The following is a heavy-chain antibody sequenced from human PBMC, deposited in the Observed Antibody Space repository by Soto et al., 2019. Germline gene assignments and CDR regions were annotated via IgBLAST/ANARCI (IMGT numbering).Heavy chain of an antibody. CDR1: GGSISSSSYY. Sequence: SETLSLTCTVSGGSISSSSYYWGWIRQPPGKGLEWIGSIYYSGSTYYNPSLKSRVTISVDTSKNQFSLKLSSVTTADTAVYYCARLGDYYDSSGYLFLDYWGQGTLVTVSS. CDR3: ARLGDYYDSSGYLFLDY. D-gene: IGHD3-22*01. CDR2: IYYSGST. J-gene: IGHJ4*02. V-gene: IGHV4-39*01.